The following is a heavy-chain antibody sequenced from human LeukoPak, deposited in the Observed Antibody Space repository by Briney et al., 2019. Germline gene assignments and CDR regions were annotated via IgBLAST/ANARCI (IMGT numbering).Heavy chain of an antibody. CDR2: INPSGGST. J-gene: IGHJ4*02. D-gene: IGHD3-10*01. CDR3: ARDLSYYGSGSYSPYYFDY. V-gene: IGHV1-46*01. CDR1: GYTFTSYC. Sequence: ASVKVSCKASGYTFTSYCMHWVRQAPGQGLEWMGIINPSGGSTSYAQKFQGRVTMTRDTSTSTVYMELSSLGSEDTAVYYCARDLSYYGSGSYSPYYFDYWGQGTLVTVSS.